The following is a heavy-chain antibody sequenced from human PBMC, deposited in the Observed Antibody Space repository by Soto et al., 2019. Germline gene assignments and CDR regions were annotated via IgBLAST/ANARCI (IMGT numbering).Heavy chain of an antibody. Sequence: QVPLVQSGAEVKKPGSSVKVCCKASGYTFTSYGISWVRQAPGQGLERMGWISAYNGNTNYAQKLQGRATMTTHTSASTAYMELRSLRSDDTAVYLCARTTWELMGVRYYYYGMDVWGQGTSDNVSS. CDR2: ISAYNGNT. V-gene: IGHV1-18*01. CDR1: GYTFTSYG. CDR3: ARTTWELMGVRYYYYGMDV. J-gene: IGHJ6*02. D-gene: IGHD1-26*01.